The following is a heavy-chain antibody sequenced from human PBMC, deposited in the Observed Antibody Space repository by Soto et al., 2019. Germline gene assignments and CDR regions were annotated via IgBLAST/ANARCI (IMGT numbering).Heavy chain of an antibody. Sequence: SETLSLTCTVSGGSMSRYYWTWIRQPPGKGLEWIGNIHYTGSTNYNPSLKIRVTILLDASTSQFSLKVSSVTAADTAVYYCAGDSTISSTLGPLDPWGHGTLVTVSS. CDR2: IHYTGST. V-gene: IGHV4-59*01. J-gene: IGHJ5*02. CDR1: GGSMSRYY. CDR3: AGDSTISSTLGPLDP. D-gene: IGHD1-1*01.